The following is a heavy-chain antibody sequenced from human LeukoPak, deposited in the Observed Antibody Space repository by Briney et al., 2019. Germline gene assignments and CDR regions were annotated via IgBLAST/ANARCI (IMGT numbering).Heavy chain of an antibody. J-gene: IGHJ6*02. V-gene: IGHV4-59*01. Sequence: SETLSLTCTVSGGSISSYYWSWIRQPPGKGLEWIGYIYYSGSTNYNPSLKSRVTISVDTSKNQFSLELSSVTAADTAVYYCARGYGDYYYYYGMDVWGQGTTVTVSS. CDR2: IYYSGST. CDR1: GGSISSYY. D-gene: IGHD4-17*01. CDR3: ARGYGDYYYYYGMDV.